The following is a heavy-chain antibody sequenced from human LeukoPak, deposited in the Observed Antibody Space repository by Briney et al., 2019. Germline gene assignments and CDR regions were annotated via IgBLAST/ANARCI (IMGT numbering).Heavy chain of an antibody. CDR2: FYPEDGET. CDR3: ARVRYRGIAAAGTTFNY. CDR1: GYTLTELS. D-gene: IGHD6-13*01. Sequence: ASVKVSCKVSGYTLTELSMHWVRQAPGKGLEWMGGFYPEDGETIYAQKFQGRVTMTEDTSTDTAYMELSSLRSEDTAVYYCARVRYRGIAAAGTTFNYWGQGTLVTVSS. J-gene: IGHJ4*02. V-gene: IGHV1-24*01.